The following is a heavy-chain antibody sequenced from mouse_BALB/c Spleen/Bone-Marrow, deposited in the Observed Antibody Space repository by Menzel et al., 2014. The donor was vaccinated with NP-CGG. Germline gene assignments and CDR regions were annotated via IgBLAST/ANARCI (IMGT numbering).Heavy chain of an antibody. V-gene: IGHV1-69*02. CDR2: IDPSDSET. CDR1: GYTFTSYW. D-gene: IGHD2-3*01. CDR3: ARSHGYYPYWYFDV. J-gene: IGHJ1*01. Sequence: VQLQESGAELVKPGAPVKLSCKVSGYTFTSYWMNWVKQRPGRGLEWIGRIDPSDSETHYNQKFKDKATLTVDKSSSTAYIQLSSLTSEDSAVYYCARSHGYYPYWYFDVWGAGTTVTVSS.